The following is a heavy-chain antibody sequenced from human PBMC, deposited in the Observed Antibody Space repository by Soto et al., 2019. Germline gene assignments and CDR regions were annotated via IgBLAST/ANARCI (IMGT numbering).Heavy chain of an antibody. J-gene: IGHJ3*01. CDR3: AKDRQSYNPVWDPFDF. Sequence: EVQLLESGGGLIQPGGSLRLSCAASGFTFSTYAMSWVRQAPGKGLEWVSSIGGGDDDRYYADSVKGRFTISRDNSKNTMYLQISRLSAEDTARYYCAKDRQSYNPVWDPFDFWGQGTVVTVTS. D-gene: IGHD1-20*01. CDR2: IGGGDDDR. CDR1: GFTFSTYA. V-gene: IGHV3-23*01.